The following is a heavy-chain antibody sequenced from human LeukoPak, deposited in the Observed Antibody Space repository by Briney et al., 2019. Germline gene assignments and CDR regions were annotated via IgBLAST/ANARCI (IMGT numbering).Heavy chain of an antibody. CDR1: GGSISSYY. Sequence: ASETLSLTCTVSGGSISSYYWSWIRQPPGKRLEWIGYIYYSGSTNYNPSLKSRVTISVDTSKNQFSLQLNSVTPEDTAVYYCATQHLSAWFDPWGQGTLVTVSS. CDR2: IYYSGST. V-gene: IGHV4-59*12. CDR3: ATQHLSAWFDP. J-gene: IGHJ5*02. D-gene: IGHD6-13*01.